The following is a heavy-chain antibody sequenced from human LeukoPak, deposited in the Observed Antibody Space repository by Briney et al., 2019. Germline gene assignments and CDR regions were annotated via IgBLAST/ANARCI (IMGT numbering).Heavy chain of an antibody. D-gene: IGHD3-10*01. V-gene: IGHV4-34*01. CDR2: INHSGST. CDR3: ARGSITMVRGVNFDY. J-gene: IGHJ4*02. CDR1: GXSFSGYY. Sequence: PSETLSLTCAVYGXSFSGYYWSWIRQPPGKGLEWIGEINHSGSTNYNPSLKSRVTISVDTSKNQFSLKLSSVTAADTAVYYCARGSITMVRGVNFDYWGQGTLVTVSS.